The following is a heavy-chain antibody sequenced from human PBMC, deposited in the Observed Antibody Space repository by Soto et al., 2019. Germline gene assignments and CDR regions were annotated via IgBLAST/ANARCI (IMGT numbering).Heavy chain of an antibody. V-gene: IGHV3-33*01. Sequence: QVQLVESGGGVVQPGTSLRLSCATSGLTFTKYGFHWVRQSPGKGLEWVAFIWHDGSQKYYADSVKGRFTISRDSSKDTVFLEMNSLRDEDTAVYYCARDWWHWDYCGGGGWCVGDYWGQGTMVTVSS. CDR1: GLTFTKYG. CDR3: ARDWWHWDYCGGGGWCVGDY. J-gene: IGHJ4*02. CDR2: IWHDGSQK. D-gene: IGHD2-21*01.